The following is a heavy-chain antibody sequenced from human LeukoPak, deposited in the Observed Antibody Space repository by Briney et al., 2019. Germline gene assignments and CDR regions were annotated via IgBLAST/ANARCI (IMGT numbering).Heavy chain of an antibody. CDR2: IDDSGNT. CDR1: GVSVSSGSYY. V-gene: IGHV4-61*01. D-gene: IGHD3-10*01. Sequence: SETLSLTCTVSGVSVSSGSYYWSWIRRPPGKGLEWIGYIDDSGNTNYNPSLKSQATISVDKSKNQFSLTLSFVTAADTAMYYCARSDYHNSGSHTVFDAFDIWGQGTRVTVSS. J-gene: IGHJ3*02. CDR3: ARSDYHNSGSHTVFDAFDI.